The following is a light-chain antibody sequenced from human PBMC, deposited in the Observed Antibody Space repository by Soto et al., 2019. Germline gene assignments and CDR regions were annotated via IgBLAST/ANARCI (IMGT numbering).Light chain of an antibody. CDR3: AAWDDNLSGPV. J-gene: IGLJ7*01. CDR1: SSNIGSNY. V-gene: IGLV1-47*01. Sequence: QSVLTQPPSASGTPGQRVSISCSGSSSNIGSNYVNWYQQLPGTAPKLLIYRNISRPSGVPDRCSGSKSGTSASLAISGLQSEDEADYSCAAWDDNLSGPVVGGGTQLTVL. CDR2: RNI.